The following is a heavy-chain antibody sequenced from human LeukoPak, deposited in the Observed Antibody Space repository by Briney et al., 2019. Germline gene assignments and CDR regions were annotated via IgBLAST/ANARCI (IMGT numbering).Heavy chain of an antibody. V-gene: IGHV3-74*01. Sequence: GGSLRLSCAASGFTFSSYWMNWVRQAPGKGLVWVSRIASDGSSTTYADSVKGRFSISRDNAKNTLYLQMNSLRVEDTAVYYCARAEAWFDPWGQGTLVTVSS. CDR1: GFTFSSYW. CDR2: IASDGSST. J-gene: IGHJ5*02. CDR3: ARAEAWFDP.